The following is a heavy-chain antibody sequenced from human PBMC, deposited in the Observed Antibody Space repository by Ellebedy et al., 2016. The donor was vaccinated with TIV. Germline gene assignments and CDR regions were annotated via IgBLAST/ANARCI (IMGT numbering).Heavy chain of an antibody. V-gene: IGHV3-7*04. D-gene: IGHD1-1*01. CDR2: INLDGDKE. J-gene: IGHJ4*02. CDR1: GFTFSNYW. Sequence: GESLKISXTVSGFTFSNYWMAWVRQAPGKGLEWVANINLDGDKEYYVESVRGRFTISRDNAKNSLDLQMNSLRAEDTALYFCARDYSGGWALEYWGQGTLVTVSS. CDR3: ARDYSGGWALEY.